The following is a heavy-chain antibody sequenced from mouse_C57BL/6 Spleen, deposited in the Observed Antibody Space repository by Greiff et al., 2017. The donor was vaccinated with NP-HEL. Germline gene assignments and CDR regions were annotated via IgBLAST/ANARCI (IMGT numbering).Heavy chain of an antibody. Sequence: EVMLVESGGGLVKPGGSLKLSCAASGFTFSSYAMSWVRQTPEKRLEWVATISDGGSYTYYPDNVKGRFTISRGNATNNLYLQMSHLKSEDTAMYYCARGEGGYYYGSSWYCDVWGTGTTVTVSS. V-gene: IGHV5-4*03. CDR3: ARGEGGYYYGSSWYCDV. CDR1: GFTFSSYA. D-gene: IGHD1-1*01. J-gene: IGHJ1*03. CDR2: ISDGGSYT.